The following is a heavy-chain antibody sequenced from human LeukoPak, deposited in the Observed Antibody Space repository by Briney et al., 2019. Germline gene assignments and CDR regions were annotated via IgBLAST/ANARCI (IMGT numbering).Heavy chain of an antibody. D-gene: IGHD2-2*01. CDR3: AKDLGYCSSTSCRDFDY. CDR1: GFTFSSYG. V-gene: IGHV3-30*02. J-gene: IGHJ4*02. Sequence: GGSLRLSCAASGFTFSSYGMHWVRQAPGKGLEWVAFTRYDGSNKYYADSVKGRFTISRDNSKNTLYLQMNSLRAVDTAVYYCAKDLGYCSSTSCRDFDYWGQGTLVTVSS. CDR2: TRYDGSNK.